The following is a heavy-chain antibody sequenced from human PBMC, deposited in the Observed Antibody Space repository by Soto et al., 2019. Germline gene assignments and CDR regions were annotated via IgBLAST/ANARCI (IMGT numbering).Heavy chain of an antibody. V-gene: IGHV3-13*01. CDR3: VRQSGGDFDY. J-gene: IGHJ4*02. CDR2: ITPTGDT. CDR1: XXXXSNYX. D-gene: IGHD2-8*02. Sequence: EVQLVESGGGLVQPGXXLRLSCAASXXXXSNYXXHWVRQGTGKGLEWASSITPTGDTYYPGSVRGRFTISREDAKNSLYLQMNSLRVEDTAVYYCVRQSGGDFDYWGQGTLVTVSS.